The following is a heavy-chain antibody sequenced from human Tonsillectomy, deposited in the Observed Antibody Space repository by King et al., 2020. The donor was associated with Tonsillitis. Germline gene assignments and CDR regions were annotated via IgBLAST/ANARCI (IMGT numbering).Heavy chain of an antibody. V-gene: IGHV3-23*04. CDR1: GFTFSSFA. D-gene: IGHD3-22*01. J-gene: IGHJ4*02. CDR2: ISGAGGIT. CDR3: AKEPYDSSGYPFDY. Sequence: VQLVESGGGLVQPGGSLRLSCAASGFTFSSFATNWVRQAPGKGLEWVSAISGAGGITYYTDSVKGRFTISRDNSKNTLYLQMNSLRAEDTAVYYCAKEPYDSSGYPFDYWGQGTLVTVSS.